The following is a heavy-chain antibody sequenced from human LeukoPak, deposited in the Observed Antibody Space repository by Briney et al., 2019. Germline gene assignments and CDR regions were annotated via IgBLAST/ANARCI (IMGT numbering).Heavy chain of an antibody. V-gene: IGHV4-59*01. CDR1: DGFITNYY. CDR3: ATGYGDFRVEGRYFYS. CDR2: VHYSGTT. J-gene: IGHJ4*02. D-gene: IGHD4-17*01. Sequence: PSETLSLTCTVSDGFITNYYWSWVRQPPGKGLEFIGYVHYSGTTNYNPSLRSRVTISIDTSKKHFFLKLNSVTAADTAVYYCATGYGDFRVEGRYFYSWGQGTLVTVSS.